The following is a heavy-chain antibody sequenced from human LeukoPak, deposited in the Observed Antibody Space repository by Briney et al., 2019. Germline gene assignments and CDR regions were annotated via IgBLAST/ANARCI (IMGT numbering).Heavy chain of an antibody. CDR3: ARGREIPAIGLDY. Sequence: ASVKVSCKASGGTFSSYALTWVRQAPGQGLEWMGGIMSMFGTAKYAQKFQGRVTITADESTSTAYMELSSLRSEDTAVYYCARGREIPAIGLDYWGQGTLVTVSS. J-gene: IGHJ4*02. CDR1: GGTFSSYA. CDR2: IMSMFGTA. V-gene: IGHV1-69*13. D-gene: IGHD5-18*01.